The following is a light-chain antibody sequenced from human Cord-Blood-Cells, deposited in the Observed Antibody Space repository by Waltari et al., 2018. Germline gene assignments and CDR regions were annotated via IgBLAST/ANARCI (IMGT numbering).Light chain of an antibody. CDR1: QGISNS. Sequence: DIQMTQSPSSLSASVGDSVTITCRASQGISNSLAWYQQKPGNAPKLLLYAASRLESGVPSRFSGSGSGTDYTLTISSLQPEDFATYYCQQYYSTPYTFGQGTKLEIK. CDR3: QQYYSTPYT. CDR2: AAS. V-gene: IGKV1-NL1*01. J-gene: IGKJ2*01.